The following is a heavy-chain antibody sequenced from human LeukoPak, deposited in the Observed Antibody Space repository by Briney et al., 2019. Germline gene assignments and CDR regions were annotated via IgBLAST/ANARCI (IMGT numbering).Heavy chain of an antibody. J-gene: IGHJ5*02. CDR2: INPNSGGT. Sequence: ASVKVSCKASGYTFTDYYMHWVRQAPGQGLEWMGWINPNSGGTNYAQKFQGRVTMTRDTSISTAYMELSRLRSDDTAVYYCAREFPPEDTMVRGEGNWFDPWGQGTLVTVSS. D-gene: IGHD3-10*01. CDR1: GYTFTDYY. V-gene: IGHV1-2*02. CDR3: AREFPPEDTMVRGEGNWFDP.